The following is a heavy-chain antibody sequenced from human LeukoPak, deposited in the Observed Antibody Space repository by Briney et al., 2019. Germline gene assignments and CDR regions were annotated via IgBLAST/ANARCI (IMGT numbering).Heavy chain of an antibody. CDR3: ARDTLGD. Sequence: GGSLRLSCAASGFTFSSYAMHWVRQAPGRGLEWVAVISYDGSNKYYADSVKGRFTISRDNSKNTLYLQMNSLRAEDTAVYYCARDTLGDWGQGTLVTVSS. CDR1: GFTFSSYA. D-gene: IGHD3-16*01. V-gene: IGHV3-30*04. J-gene: IGHJ4*02. CDR2: ISYDGSNK.